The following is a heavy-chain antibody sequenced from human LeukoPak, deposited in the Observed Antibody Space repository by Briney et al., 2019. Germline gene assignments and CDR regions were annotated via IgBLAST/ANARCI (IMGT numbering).Heavy chain of an antibody. J-gene: IGHJ4*02. CDR2: MNPNSGNT. CDR3: ARGSKVPRVLGFLYYYGSGSYYTFDY. D-gene: IGHD3-10*01. Sequence: GASVKVSCKASGYTFTSYDINWVRQATGQGLEWMGWMNPNSGNTGYAQKFQGRVTMTRNTSISTAYMELSSLRSEDTAVYYCARGSKVPRVLGFLYYYGSGSYYTFDYWGQGTPVTVSS. V-gene: IGHV1-8*01. CDR1: GYTFTSYD.